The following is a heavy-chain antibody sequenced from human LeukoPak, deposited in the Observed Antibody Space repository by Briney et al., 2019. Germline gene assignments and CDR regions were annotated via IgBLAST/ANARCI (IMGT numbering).Heavy chain of an antibody. V-gene: IGHV3-21*01. CDR1: GFTFSSYG. Sequence: GGSLRLSCAASGFTFSSYGMNWVRQAPGKRLEWVSAIDPSSTYIYYADSVKGRFTISRDNAENSLYLQMNSLRVEDTAVYYCARAPTVLVGYCSSSSCQADYWGQGTLVTVSS. CDR3: ARAPTVLVGYCSSSSCQADY. D-gene: IGHD2-2*01. J-gene: IGHJ4*02. CDR2: IDPSSTYI.